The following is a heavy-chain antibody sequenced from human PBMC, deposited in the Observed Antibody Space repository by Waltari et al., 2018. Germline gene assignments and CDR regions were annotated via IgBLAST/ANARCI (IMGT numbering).Heavy chain of an antibody. D-gene: IGHD1-26*01. CDR3: AKGRGGSWSNHYFDY. CDR2: ISGSGGST. Sequence: VQLQQWGAGLLKPSETLSLTCAVYGGSFSGYYWSWIRQPPGKGLEWVSAISGSGGSTYYADSVKGRFTISRDNSKNTLYLQMNSLRAEDTAVYYCAKGRGGSWSNHYFDYWGQGTLVTVSS. CDR1: GGSFSGYY. V-gene: IGHV3-23*01. J-gene: IGHJ4*02.